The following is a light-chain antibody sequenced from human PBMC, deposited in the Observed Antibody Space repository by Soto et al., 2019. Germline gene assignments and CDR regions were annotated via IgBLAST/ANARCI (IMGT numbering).Light chain of an antibody. J-gene: IGKJ1*01. CDR2: DAS. V-gene: IGKV3-11*01. CDR1: QSVSSY. Sequence: EIVLTQSPGTLSLSPGERATLSCRASQSVSSYLAWYQQKPGQAPRLLIYDASNRATGIPARFSGSGSGTDFTLTISSLEPEDFAVYYCQQRSNWPLTWTFGQGTKVDSK. CDR3: QQRSNWPLTWT.